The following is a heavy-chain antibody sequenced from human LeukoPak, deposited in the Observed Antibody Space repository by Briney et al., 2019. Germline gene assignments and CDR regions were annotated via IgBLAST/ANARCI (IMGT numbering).Heavy chain of an antibody. CDR2: IRSKAAGGTT. J-gene: IGHJ4*02. Sequence: TGGSLRLSCAASGFTFSSYAMSWVRQAPGRRLEWVGRIRSKAAGGTTEYAAPVKGRFTISRDDSKNTLYLQMNSLITDDTAVYYCALGSANYDSSDFDCWGQGTLVTVSS. D-gene: IGHD3-22*01. V-gene: IGHV3-15*01. CDR1: GFTFSSYA. CDR3: ALGSANYDSSDFDC.